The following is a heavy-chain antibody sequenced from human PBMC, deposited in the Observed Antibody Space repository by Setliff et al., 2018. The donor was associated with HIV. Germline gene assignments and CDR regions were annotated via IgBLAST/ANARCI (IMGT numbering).Heavy chain of an antibody. V-gene: IGHV1-3*03. CDR2: INVGNGDT. J-gene: IGHJ4*02. Sequence: GASVMVSCKASGYTFTTYSMHWVRQAPGQSLEWMGWINVGNGDTKYSQEFQGRVTITRDTSANTAYMELSSLRSDDMAVYFCARGALLGVFDFDHWGQGTLVTVSS. D-gene: IGHD3-10*01. CDR1: GYTFTTYS. CDR3: ARGALLGVFDFDH.